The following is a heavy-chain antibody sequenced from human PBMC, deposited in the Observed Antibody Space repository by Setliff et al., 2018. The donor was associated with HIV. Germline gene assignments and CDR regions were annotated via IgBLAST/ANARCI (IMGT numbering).Heavy chain of an antibody. CDR2: ITHSGST. CDR3: EKGVAGLQYYYYYMDV. V-gene: IGHV4-34*01. Sequence: PSETLSLTCAVYGGSFSGYYWTWIRQPQGKGLEWIGEITHSGSTNYNPSLETRVTISVDTSKNQFSLKLSSVTAADTAVYYCEKGVAGLQYYYYYMDVWGKGTTVTVSS. J-gene: IGHJ6*03. CDR1: GGSFSGYY. D-gene: IGHD6-19*01.